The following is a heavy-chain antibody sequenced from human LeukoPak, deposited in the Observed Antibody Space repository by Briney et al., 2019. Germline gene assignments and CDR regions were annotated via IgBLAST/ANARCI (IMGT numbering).Heavy chain of an antibody. V-gene: IGHV3-33*01. D-gene: IGHD2/OR15-2a*01. Sequence: GRSLRLSCVASGFSFSDFGIHWVRQAPGKGLEWVAVMWYDGRRTYYADSVKGRFTISRDTSKNTLYLQMSGLRAEDTAVYYCARDIDTTSHYGWFDPWGQGTLVTVSS. CDR1: GFSFSDFG. CDR2: MWYDGRRT. J-gene: IGHJ5*02. CDR3: ARDIDTTSHYGWFDP.